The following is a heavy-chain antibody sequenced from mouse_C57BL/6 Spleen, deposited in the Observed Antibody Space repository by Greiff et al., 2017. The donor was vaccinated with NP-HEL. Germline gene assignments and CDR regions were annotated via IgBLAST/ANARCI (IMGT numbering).Heavy chain of an antibody. CDR2: IYWDDDK. CDR1: GFSLSTSGMG. CDR3: ARRYGYDDGGVYYFDY. D-gene: IGHD2-2*01. Sequence: QVTLKECGPGILQSSQTLSLTCSFSGFSLSTSGMGVSWIRQPSGKGLEWLAHIYWDDDKRYNPSLKSRLTISKDTSRNQVFLKITSVDTADTATYYCARRYGYDDGGVYYFDYWGQGTTLTVSS. J-gene: IGHJ2*01. V-gene: IGHV8-12*01.